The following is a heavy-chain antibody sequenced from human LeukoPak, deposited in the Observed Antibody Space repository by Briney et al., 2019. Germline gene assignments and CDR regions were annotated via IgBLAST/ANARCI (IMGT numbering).Heavy chain of an antibody. D-gene: IGHD6-19*01. CDR1: GFNFTRHA. CDR2: VSRSGSST. CDR3: ARSSSGWYSFDY. V-gene: IGHV3-23*01. J-gene: IGHJ4*02. Sequence: GGSPGLPCGASGFNFTRHALSGVRHAPGEGVEGVSGVSRSGSSTKYADNVKGRFIISGDNPKNTLYLQINSLRAEDTAVYYCARSSSGWYSFDYWGQGTLVTVSS.